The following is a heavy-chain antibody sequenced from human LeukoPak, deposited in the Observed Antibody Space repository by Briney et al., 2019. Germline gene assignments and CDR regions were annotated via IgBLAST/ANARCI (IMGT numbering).Heavy chain of an antibody. J-gene: IGHJ5*02. CDR2: ISAYNGNT. Sequence: GASVKVSCKASGYTFTNYGISWVRQAPGQGLGWMGWISAYNGNTNYAQKLQGRVTVTTDTSTSTAYMELRSLRSEDTAVYYCARGRYYYGSGSYYNGNWFDPWGQGTLVTVSS. V-gene: IGHV1-18*01. D-gene: IGHD3-10*01. CDR3: ARGRYYYGSGSYYNGNWFDP. CDR1: GYTFTNYG.